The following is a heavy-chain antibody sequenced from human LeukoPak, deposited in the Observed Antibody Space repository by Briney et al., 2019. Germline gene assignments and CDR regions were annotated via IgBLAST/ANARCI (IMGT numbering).Heavy chain of an antibody. V-gene: IGHV4-34*01. CDR1: GGSFSGYY. Sequence: KPSETLSLTCAVYGGSFSGYYWSWIRQPPGKGLEWIGEINHSGSTNYNPSLKSRVTISVDTSKNQFSLELSSVTAADTAVYYCARDLVRDAFDIWGQGTMVTVSS. CDR2: INHSGST. D-gene: IGHD3-10*01. J-gene: IGHJ3*02. CDR3: ARDLVRDAFDI.